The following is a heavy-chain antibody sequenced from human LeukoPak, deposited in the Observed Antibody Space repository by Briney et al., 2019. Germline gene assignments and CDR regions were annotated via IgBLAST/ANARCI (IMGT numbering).Heavy chain of an antibody. D-gene: IGHD6-13*01. V-gene: IGHV3-21*01. J-gene: IGHJ1*01. CDR1: GFTFSSYG. CDR2: ISSSSSYI. CDR3: ASPVRLVIAAAGSAEYFQH. Sequence: GRSLRLSCAASGFTFSSYGMNWVRQAPGKGLEWVSSISSSSSYIYYADSVKGRFTISRDNAKNSLYLQMNSLRAEDTAVYYCASPVRLVIAAAGSAEYFQHWGQGTLVTVSS.